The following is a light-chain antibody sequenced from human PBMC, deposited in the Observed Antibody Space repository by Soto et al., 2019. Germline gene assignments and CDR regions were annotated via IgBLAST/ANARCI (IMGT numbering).Light chain of an antibody. CDR3: QQRSNWPRLT. CDR1: QSVSSY. J-gene: IGKJ4*01. Sequence: EIVLTQSPATLSLSPGKRATLSCSASQSVSSYLAWYQQKPGQAPRLLIYDASNRATGIPARFSGSGSGTDFTLTISSLEPEDFAVYYCQQRSNWPRLTFGGGTKVEIK. V-gene: IGKV3-11*01. CDR2: DAS.